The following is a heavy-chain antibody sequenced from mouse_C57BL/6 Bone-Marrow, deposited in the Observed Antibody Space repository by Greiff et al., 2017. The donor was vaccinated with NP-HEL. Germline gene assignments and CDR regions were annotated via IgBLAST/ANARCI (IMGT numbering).Heavy chain of an antibody. CDR1: GFTLKDYY. CDR3: TAPGLDFDY. Sequence: VQLQQSGAELVRPGASVKLSCTASGFTLKDYYMHWVKQRPEQGLEWIGWIDPENGDTEYASKFQGKATITADKSSNTAYMQLSSLTSEDTAVYCCTAPGLDFDYWGQGTTLTVSA. J-gene: IGHJ2*01. D-gene: IGHD3-3*01. V-gene: IGHV14-4*01. CDR2: IDPENGDT.